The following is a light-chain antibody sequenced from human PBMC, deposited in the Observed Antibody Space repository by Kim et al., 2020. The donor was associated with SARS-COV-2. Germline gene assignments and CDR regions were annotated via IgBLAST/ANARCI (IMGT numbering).Light chain of an antibody. CDR1: NGHVNYA. J-gene: IGLJ7*01. CDR2: INGDGSH. CDR3: QTWGSGIWV. Sequence: VLTQSPSASASLGASVKLTCTLSNGHVNYAIAWHQQQPEKGPRYLLKINGDGSHTKGDGIPDRFSGSSSGAERYLTISSLQSEDEADYYCQTWGSGIWVFGGGTQMTVL. V-gene: IGLV4-69*01.